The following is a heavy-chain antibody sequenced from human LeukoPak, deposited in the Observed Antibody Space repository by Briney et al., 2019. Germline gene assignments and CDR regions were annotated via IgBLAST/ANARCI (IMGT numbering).Heavy chain of an antibody. CDR1: GFTFSSYG. D-gene: IGHD3-9*01. Sequence: GGSLRLSCAASGFTFSSYGMHWVRQAPGKGLEWVAVISYDGSNKYYADSVKGRFTISRDNSKNTLYLQMNSLRAEDTAVYYCARDRKLPSFDWLFYGMDVWGQGTTVTVSS. J-gene: IGHJ6*02. CDR2: ISYDGSNK. V-gene: IGHV3-30*19. CDR3: ARDRKLPSFDWLFYGMDV.